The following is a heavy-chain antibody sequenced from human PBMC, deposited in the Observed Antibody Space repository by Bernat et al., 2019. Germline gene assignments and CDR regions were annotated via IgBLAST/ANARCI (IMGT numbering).Heavy chain of an antibody. J-gene: IGHJ5*02. CDR3: VHRQAKALGKLFDP. CDR1: GFSLGTSGVA. CDR2: IYWDDDK. D-gene: IGHD4-23*01. V-gene: IGHV2-5*02. Sequence: QITLKESGPTLVKPTQTLTLTCSFSGFSLGTSGVAVGWIRQPPGKALEWLALIYWDDDKRYSPSLRSRLTITKDTSKNRVVLTMTNMDPVDTGTYYCVHRQAKALGKLFDPWGQGGLVTVSS.